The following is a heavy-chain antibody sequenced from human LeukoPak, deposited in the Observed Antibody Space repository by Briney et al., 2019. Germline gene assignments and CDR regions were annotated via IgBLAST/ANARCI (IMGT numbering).Heavy chain of an antibody. CDR1: GFTFSSYA. D-gene: IGHD3-16*02. CDR2: ISYDGSNK. CDR3: ARDNGATGLGELSFFDY. V-gene: IGHV3-30*04. J-gene: IGHJ4*02. Sequence: GGSLRLSCAASGFTFSSYAMHWVRQAPGKGLEWVAVISYDGSNKYYADSVKGRFTISRDNSKNTLYLQMNSLRAEDTAVYYCARDNGATGLGELSFFDYWGQGTLVTVSS.